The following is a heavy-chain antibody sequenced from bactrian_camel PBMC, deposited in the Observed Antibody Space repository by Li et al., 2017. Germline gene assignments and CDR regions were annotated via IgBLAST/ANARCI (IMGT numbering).Heavy chain of an antibody. CDR1: GFTAHDSD. J-gene: IGHJ4*01. V-gene: IGHV3S60*01. CDR3: AAHRGYVWLSRCDY. D-gene: IGHD3*01. CDR2: IGSDGGT. Sequence: HVQLVESGGGSVQAGGSLTLSCTASGFTAHDSDMGWYRQAPGNECELVSSIGSDGGTYYADSVKGRFTISQDNAKNTVTLRMNNLKPEDTAVYYCAAHRGYVWLSRCDYWGQGTQVTVS.